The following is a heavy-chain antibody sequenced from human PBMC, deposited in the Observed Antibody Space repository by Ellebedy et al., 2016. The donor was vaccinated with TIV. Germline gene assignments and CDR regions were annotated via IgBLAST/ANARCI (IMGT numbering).Heavy chain of an antibody. J-gene: IGHJ6*02. CDR3: GKDKTPCSAGNCQRDYYGMDV. Sequence: SLKISXAASGFTFDDYAMHWVRQVPGKGLEWVSGTNWDGANIGYADSVKGRFTISRDNAKNSLYLQMNSLRPEDTALYYCGKDKTPCSAGNCQRDYYGMDVWGQGTTVTVSS. V-gene: IGHV3-9*01. CDR1: GFTFDDYA. D-gene: IGHD2-15*01. CDR2: TNWDGANI.